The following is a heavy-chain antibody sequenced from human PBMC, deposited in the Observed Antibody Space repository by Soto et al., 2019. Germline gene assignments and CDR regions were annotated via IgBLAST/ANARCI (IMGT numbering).Heavy chain of an antibody. Sequence: QVQLVQSGAEVKKPGASVKVSCKASGYTFTSYGISWVRQAPGQGLEWMGWISAYNGNTNYAQKLQGRVTMTTDTSTGTGYRELRSLRSDDTAVYYCARDASLEAGRAAAAGFLSPSFDYWGQGTLVTFSS. V-gene: IGHV1-18*01. CDR1: GYTFTSYG. CDR3: ARDASLEAGRAAAAGFLSPSFDY. J-gene: IGHJ4*02. D-gene: IGHD6-13*01. CDR2: ISAYNGNT.